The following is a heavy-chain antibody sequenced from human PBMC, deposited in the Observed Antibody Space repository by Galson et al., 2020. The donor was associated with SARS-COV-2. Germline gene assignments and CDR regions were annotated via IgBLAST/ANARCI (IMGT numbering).Heavy chain of an antibody. CDR1: GFTFSSYG. D-gene: IGHD6-13*01. J-gene: IGHJ3*02. V-gene: IGHV3-30*19. CDR3: ARDKAQGFRRWAFDI. Sequence: GGSLRLSCAASGFTFSSYGMHWVRQAPGKGLEWVAVISYDALNKYYADSVKGRITISRDNSKKTLYLQMDSLRVEDSAVYYCARDKAQGFRRWAFDIWGQGTLVDVSS. CDR2: ISYDALNK.